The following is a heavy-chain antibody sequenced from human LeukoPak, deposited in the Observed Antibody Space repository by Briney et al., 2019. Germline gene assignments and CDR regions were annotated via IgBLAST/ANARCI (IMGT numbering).Heavy chain of an antibody. V-gene: IGHV3-64*01. J-gene: IGHJ4*02. Sequence: AGGSLRLSCAASGLTFSSYAMHWVPQAPGKGLEYVSAVSSNGGSTYYANSVKGRFTISRDNSKNTLYLQMGSLRAEDMAVYYYARGPRQPSGYYYLAASFFDYWGQGTLVTVSS. CDR1: GLTFSSYA. CDR3: ARGPRQPSGYYYLAASFFDY. CDR2: VSSNGGST. D-gene: IGHD3-22*01.